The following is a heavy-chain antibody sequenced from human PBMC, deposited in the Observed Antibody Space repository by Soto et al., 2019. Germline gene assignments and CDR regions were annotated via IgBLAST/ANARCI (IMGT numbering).Heavy chain of an antibody. J-gene: IGHJ2*01. CDR1: SGSISTNNW. CDR3: ATGGSYCSSTGCLSLYLEI. CDR2: IHHSGTT. Sequence: QVQLQEAGPGLVKPAGTLSLTCAVSSGSISTNNWLSWVRQPPGKVLEWLGEIHHSGTTNYNPSLKSRVTMSVDKSKSQFSLKLNPVTAAETAVYSCATGGSYCSSTGCLSLYLEIRGRGALFSVS. D-gene: IGHD2-2*01. V-gene: IGHV4-4*01.